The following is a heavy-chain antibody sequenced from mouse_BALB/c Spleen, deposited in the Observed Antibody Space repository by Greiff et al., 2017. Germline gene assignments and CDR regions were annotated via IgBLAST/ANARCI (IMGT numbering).Heavy chain of an antibody. D-gene: IGHD1-1*01. V-gene: IGHV1-77*01. CDR1: GYTFTDYV. CDR3: ALLLRSSY. J-gene: IGHJ3*01. CDR2: IYPGSGST. Sequence: QVTLKESGPELVKPGASVKMSCKASGYTFTDYVISWVKQRTGQGLEWIGEIYPGSGSTFYNEKFKVKATLTADKSSNTAYMQLSSLTSEDSAVYFCALLLRSSYWGQGTLVTVSA.